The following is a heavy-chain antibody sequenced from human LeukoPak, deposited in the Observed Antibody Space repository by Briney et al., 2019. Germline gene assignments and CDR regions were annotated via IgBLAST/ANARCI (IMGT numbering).Heavy chain of an antibody. CDR3: ARSVTMVRGVIISSYYYMDV. V-gene: IGHV1-69*13. CDR2: IIPIFGTA. J-gene: IGHJ6*03. Sequence: GASVKVSCKASGGTFSSYAISWVRQAPGQGLEWMGGIIPIFGTANYAQKFQGRATITADESTSTAYMELSSLRSEDTAVYYCARSVTMVRGVIISSYYYMDVWGKGTTVTVSS. CDR1: GGTFSSYA. D-gene: IGHD3-10*01.